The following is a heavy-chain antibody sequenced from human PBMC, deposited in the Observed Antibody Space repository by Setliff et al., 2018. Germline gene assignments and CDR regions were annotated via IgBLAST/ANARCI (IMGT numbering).Heavy chain of an antibody. V-gene: IGHV1-2*02. D-gene: IGHD1-26*01. CDR2: INPNTGGT. Sequence: GASVKVSCKASGYTFSNYGITWVRQAPGQGLEWMGCINPNTGGTRFAQKFQFGVTMTADKAITTAYMELTRLTSDDTAMYYCARDLLGSQGRTFDLWGQGTLVTVSS. CDR3: ARDLLGSQGRTFDL. CDR1: GYTFSNYG. J-gene: IGHJ4*02.